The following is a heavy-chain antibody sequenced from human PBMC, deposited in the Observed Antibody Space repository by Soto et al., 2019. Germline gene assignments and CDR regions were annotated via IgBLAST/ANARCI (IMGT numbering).Heavy chain of an antibody. CDR2: ISYDGSNK. D-gene: IGHD6-6*01. CDR1: GFTFSSYG. CDR3: AKGHSSSDYFDY. Sequence: PGGSLRLSCAASGFTFSSYGMHWVRQAPGKGLEWVAVISYDGSNKYYADSVKGRFTISRDNSKNTLYLQMNSLRAEDTAVYYCAKGHSSSDYFDYWGQGTLVTAPQ. J-gene: IGHJ4*02. V-gene: IGHV3-30*18.